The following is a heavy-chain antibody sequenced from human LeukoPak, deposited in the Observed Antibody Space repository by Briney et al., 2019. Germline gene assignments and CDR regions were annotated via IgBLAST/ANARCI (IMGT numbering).Heavy chain of an antibody. CDR3: ARVLGVTPLLD. J-gene: IGHJ4*02. D-gene: IGHD3-16*01. CDR1: GCTFTGYY. Sequence: ASVKVSCKASGCTFTGYYMHWVRQAPGQGLEWMGWINPDSGGTDYAQKFQGRVTMTRDTSINTAYMELSSLRYDDTAVYYCARVLGVTPLLDWGQGTLVTVSS. V-gene: IGHV1-2*02. CDR2: INPDSGGT.